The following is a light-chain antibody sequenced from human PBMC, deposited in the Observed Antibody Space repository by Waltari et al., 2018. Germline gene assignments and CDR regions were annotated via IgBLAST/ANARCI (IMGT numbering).Light chain of an antibody. CDR1: ESLLYVYNNQHF. V-gene: IGKV4-1*01. J-gene: IGKJ1*01. CDR3: QQYYSDPWT. CDR2: WAS. Sequence: IVMTQSPDSLAVSLGERATINCKSTESLLYVYNNQHFLAWYQQKPGQPPKLLIYWASTRESGVPDRFSGSGSGTDFTLTINSLQAEDVAVYYCQQYYSDPWTFGQGTKVEIK.